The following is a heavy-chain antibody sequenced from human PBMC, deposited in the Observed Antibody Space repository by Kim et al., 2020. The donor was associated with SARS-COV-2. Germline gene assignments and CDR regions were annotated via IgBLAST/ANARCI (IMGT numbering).Heavy chain of an antibody. CDR3: AREASRNCGGDCYSRYFQH. CDR2: IWDDGNSK. J-gene: IGHJ1*01. CDR1: GFTFSSYG. D-gene: IGHD2-21*02. V-gene: IGHV3-33*01. Sequence: GGSLRLSCAASGFTFSSYGMHWVRQAPGKGLEWVAVIWDDGNSKYYVDSVKGRFTISRDNSKNTLYLQMNSLRAEDTALYYCAREASRNCGGDCYSRYFQHWGQGTLVTVSP.